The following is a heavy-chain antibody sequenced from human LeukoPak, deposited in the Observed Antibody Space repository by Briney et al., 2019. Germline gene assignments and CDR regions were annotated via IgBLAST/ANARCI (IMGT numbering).Heavy chain of an antibody. CDR3: ARERLDSSGYYFDY. CDR1: GFTLSRYW. V-gene: IGHV3-7*01. J-gene: IGHJ4*02. Sequence: GGSLRLSCAASGFTLSRYWMSWVRQAPGKGLEWVANIKQDGSEKYYVDSVKGRFTISRDNAKNSLYLQMNSLRAEDTAVYYCARERLDSSGYYFDYWGQGTLVTVSS. CDR2: IKQDGSEK. D-gene: IGHD3-22*01.